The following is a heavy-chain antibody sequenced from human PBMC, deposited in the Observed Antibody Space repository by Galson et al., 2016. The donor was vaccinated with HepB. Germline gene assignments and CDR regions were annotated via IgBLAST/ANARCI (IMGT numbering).Heavy chain of an antibody. Sequence: SVKVSCKASGDSFSNYAISWVRQAPGQGLEWMGGIIPIFGTTNHAQKLQGRVTVAADESTNTAYMELSSLRSEDTAVYYCGGGYCSGGSCYGSDRVYYYGMDVWGQGTTVTVSS. V-gene: IGHV1-69*13. J-gene: IGHJ6*02. CDR3: GGGYCSGGSCYGSDRVYYYGMDV. CDR1: GDSFSNYA. D-gene: IGHD2-15*01. CDR2: IIPIFGTT.